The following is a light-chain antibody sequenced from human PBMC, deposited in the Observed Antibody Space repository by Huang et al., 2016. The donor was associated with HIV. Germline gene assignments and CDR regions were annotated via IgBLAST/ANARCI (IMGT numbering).Light chain of an antibody. J-gene: IGKJ1*01. V-gene: IGKV3-20*01. CDR3: QQYGGSPGT. CDR1: QSVSSTY. Sequence: EIVLTQSPGTLSLSPGERATLSCRASQSVSSTYLAWYQQKPGQAPRLLIYGASSRGTGIPDRFSGSGAETDFTLTISRLEPEDFAVYYCQQYGGSPGTFGQGTKVEIK. CDR2: GAS.